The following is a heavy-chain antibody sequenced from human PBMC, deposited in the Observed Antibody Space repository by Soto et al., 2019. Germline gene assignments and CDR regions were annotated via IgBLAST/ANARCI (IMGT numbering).Heavy chain of an antibody. J-gene: IGHJ4*02. CDR2: INHSKIT. D-gene: IGHD3-3*01. Sequence: QVQLQHWGSGLLRPSETLSLTCGVPGWSFNGYYWTWIRQALGKGLDWIGEINHSKITNYNPSLKIRVTISLDTSKRQISVDLRSVTDADTAVYYCARLCRWSGFYGCDPRGFDFWGPGTLVTVSS. CDR1: GWSFNGYY. CDR3: ARLCRWSGFYGCDPRGFDF. V-gene: IGHV4-34*02.